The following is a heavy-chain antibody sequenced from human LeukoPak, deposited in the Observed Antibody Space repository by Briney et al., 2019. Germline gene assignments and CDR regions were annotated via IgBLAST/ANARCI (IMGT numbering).Heavy chain of an antibody. CDR2: IYHSGGT. CDR3: ARGSGSPHY. CDR1: GCSISSGYY. D-gene: IGHD1-26*01. Sequence: SETLSLTCTVSGCSISSGYYWGWIRQPPGKGLEWIGSIYHSGGTYYNPSLKSRVTISVDTSKNQFSLKLSSVTAADTAVYYCARGSGSPHYWGQGTLVTVSS. V-gene: IGHV4-38-2*02. J-gene: IGHJ4*02.